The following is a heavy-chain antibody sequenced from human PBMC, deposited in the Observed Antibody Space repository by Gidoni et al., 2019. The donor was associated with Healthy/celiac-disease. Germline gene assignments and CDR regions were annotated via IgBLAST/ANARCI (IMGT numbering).Heavy chain of an antibody. V-gene: IGHV1-69*08. Sequence: QVQLVQSGAEVKKPGSSVKVSCKASGGTFSSYTISRVRQAPGQGLEWMGRIIPILGIANYAQKFQGRVTITADKSTSTAYMELSSLRSEDTAVYYCARDLGYCSGGSCYTDPYYFDYWGQGTLVTVSS. CDR2: IIPILGIA. CDR1: GGTFSSYT. D-gene: IGHD2-15*01. J-gene: IGHJ4*02. CDR3: ARDLGYCSGGSCYTDPYYFDY.